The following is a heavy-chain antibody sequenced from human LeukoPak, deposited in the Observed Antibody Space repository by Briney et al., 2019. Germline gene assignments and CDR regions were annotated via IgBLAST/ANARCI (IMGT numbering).Heavy chain of an antibody. CDR3: TTQQLASPLGY. CDR1: GFTFSNAW. D-gene: IGHD6-13*01. J-gene: IGHJ4*02. CDR2: IKSKTDGGTT. Sequence: PGGSLRLSCAASGFTFSNAWMSWVRQAPGKGLEWVGRIKSKTDGGTTDYAAPVKGRFTFSRDDSKNTLYLQMNSLKTEDTAVYYCTTQQLASPLGYWGQGTLVTVSS. V-gene: IGHV3-15*01.